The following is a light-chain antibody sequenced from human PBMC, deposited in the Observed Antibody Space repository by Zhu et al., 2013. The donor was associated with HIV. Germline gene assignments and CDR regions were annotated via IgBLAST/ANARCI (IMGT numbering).Light chain of an antibody. V-gene: IGKV3-11*01. CDR1: QSVSSY. CDR2: DAS. CDR3: QQYDKLPRYT. J-gene: IGKJ2*01. Sequence: EIVLTQSPATLSLSPGERATLSCRASQSVSSYLAWYQQKPGQAPRLLIYDASNRATGIPARFSGSGSGTDFTLTINRLEPEDSAVYYCQQYDKLPRYTFGQGTTLEI.